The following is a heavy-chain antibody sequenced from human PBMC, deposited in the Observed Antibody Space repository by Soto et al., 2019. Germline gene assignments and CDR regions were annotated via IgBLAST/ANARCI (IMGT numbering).Heavy chain of an antibody. V-gene: IGHV3-33*01. CDR1: GFTFSSYG. D-gene: IGHD3-3*01. Sequence: GGSLRLSCAASGFTFSSYGMHWVRQAPGKGLEWVAVIWYDGSNKYYADSVKGRFTISRDNSKNTLYLQMNSLRAEDTAVYYCAREHPYYDFWSGYYTSPYYYYGMDVWGQGTTVTVSS. J-gene: IGHJ6*02. CDR2: IWYDGSNK. CDR3: AREHPYYDFWSGYYTSPYYYYGMDV.